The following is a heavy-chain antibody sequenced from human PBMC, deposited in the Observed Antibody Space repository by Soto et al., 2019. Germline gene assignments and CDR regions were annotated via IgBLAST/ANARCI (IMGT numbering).Heavy chain of an antibody. J-gene: IGHJ4*02. CDR3: ARDTSYWTNGVCYWFDY. D-gene: IGHD2-8*01. Sequence: QVQLVQSGAEVKKPGASVKVSCKASGYTFTSYGISWVRQAPGQGLVWMGWISAYNGNTNYAQKLQGRVTMTTDTSTSTAYLELRSLRSDDTAVYYCARDTSYWTNGVCYWFDYWGQGTLVTVSS. CDR1: GYTFTSYG. V-gene: IGHV1-18*01. CDR2: ISAYNGNT.